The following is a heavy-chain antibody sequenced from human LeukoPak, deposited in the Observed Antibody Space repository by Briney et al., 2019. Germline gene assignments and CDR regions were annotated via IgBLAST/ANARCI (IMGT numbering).Heavy chain of an antibody. CDR1: GGSMSGHF. D-gene: IGHD3-9*01. CDR3: ARDPGDTDWYNFDF. J-gene: IGHJ4*02. CDR2: IHSSGST. Sequence: SDTLSLTCTVSGGSMSGHFWSWFRRPPGKGLENIGYIHSSGSTNYNPSYKGRVTVSLEMSKNQFSLGLSSVTAADTAVYYCARDPGDTDWYNFDFWGQGILVTVSS. V-gene: IGHV4-59*11.